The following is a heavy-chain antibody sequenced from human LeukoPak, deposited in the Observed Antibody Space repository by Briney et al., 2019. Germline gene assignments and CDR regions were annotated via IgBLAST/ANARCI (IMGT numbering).Heavy chain of an antibody. CDR3: AKDLNLRYFDY. V-gene: IGHV3-23*01. CDR1: GFTFSSYG. CDR2: ISGSGGST. J-gene: IGHJ4*02. D-gene: IGHD1-7*01. Sequence: GGTLRLSCAASGFTFSSYGMSWVRQAPGKGLEWVSAISGSGGSTYYADSVKGRFTISRDNSKNTLYLQMNSLRAEDTAVYYCAKDLNLRYFDYWGQGTLVTVSS.